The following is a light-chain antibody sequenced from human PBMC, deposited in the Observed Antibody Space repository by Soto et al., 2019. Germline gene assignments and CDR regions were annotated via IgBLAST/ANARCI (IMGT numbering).Light chain of an antibody. V-gene: IGLV2-8*02. CDR2: EVT. J-gene: IGLJ2*01. Sequence: QSALTQPPSASRSPGQSVTISCTGTSSDVGAYNYVSWYQQHPGKAPKLMIYEVTKRPSGVPDRFSGSKFGSTASLTVSGLQAEDEADYFCSSYAGSNNLLFGGGTKLTV. CDR1: SSDVGAYNY. CDR3: SSYAGSNNLL.